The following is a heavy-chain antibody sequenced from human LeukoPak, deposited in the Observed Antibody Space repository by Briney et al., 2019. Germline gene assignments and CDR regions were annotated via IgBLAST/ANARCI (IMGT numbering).Heavy chain of an antibody. J-gene: IGHJ4*02. D-gene: IGHD6-13*01. CDR2: IYYSGST. CDR1: GGSISSYY. CDR3: ARHEAGYRGSWYS. Sequence: SETLSLTCTGSGGSISSYYWSWIRQPPGKGLEWIGYIYYSGSTNYNPSLKSRVTISVDTSKNQFSLKLSSVTTADTAVYYCARHEAGYRGSWYSWGQGTLVTVSS. V-gene: IGHV4-59*08.